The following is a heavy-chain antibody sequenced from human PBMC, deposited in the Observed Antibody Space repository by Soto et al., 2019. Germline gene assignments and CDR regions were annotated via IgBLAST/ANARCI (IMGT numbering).Heavy chain of an antibody. V-gene: IGHV1-24*01. CDR3: ATDPYDSSHLGLY. CDR2: FDPEDGET. D-gene: IGHD3-22*01. CDR1: GDTLTELS. J-gene: IGHJ4*02. Sequence: ASVKVSCKVSGDTLTELSMHWVRQAPGKGLEWMGGFDPEDGETIYAQKFQGRVTMTEDTSTDTAYMELSSLRSEDTAVYYCATDPYDSSHLGLYWGQGTLVTVSS.